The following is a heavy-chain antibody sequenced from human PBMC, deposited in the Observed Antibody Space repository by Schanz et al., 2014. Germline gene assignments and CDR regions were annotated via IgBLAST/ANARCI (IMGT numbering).Heavy chain of an antibody. D-gene: IGHD5-12*01. CDR2: INTGSGDT. V-gene: IGHV1-3*04. CDR3: ARGIGGYGANNYFDY. CDR1: EYSFTSYS. Sequence: QVQLVQSGAEVKKPGASVKVSWKASEYSFTSYSMHWVRQAPGQRLEWMGWINTGSGDTKYSQNFQGRVTITRDTSASTAYMELSSLRSEDTAVYSCARGIGGYGANNYFDYWGQGTLVTVSS. J-gene: IGHJ4*02.